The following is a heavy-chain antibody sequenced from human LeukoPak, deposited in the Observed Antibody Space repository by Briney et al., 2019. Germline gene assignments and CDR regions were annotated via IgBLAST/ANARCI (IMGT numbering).Heavy chain of an antibody. CDR3: ARHIYAGFTVIRPHYYYYMDV. CDR2: IYYSGST. D-gene: IGHD4-17*01. V-gene: IGHV4-39*01. Sequence: KSSETLSLTCTVSGGSISSSSYYWGWIRQPPGKGLEWIGSIYYSGSTYYNPSLKSRVTISVDTSKNQFSLKLSSVTAADTAVYYCARHIYAGFTVIRPHYYYYMDVWGKGTTVTVSS. J-gene: IGHJ6*03. CDR1: GGSISSSSYY.